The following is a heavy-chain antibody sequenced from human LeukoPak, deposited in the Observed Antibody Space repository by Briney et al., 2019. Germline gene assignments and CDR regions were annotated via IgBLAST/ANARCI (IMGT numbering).Heavy chain of an antibody. CDR2: ISDSGGNT. D-gene: IGHD6-6*01. Sequence: GGSLRLSCAASGFTFNSYAMSWVRQAPWERLQGVSGISDSGGNTYYADSVRGGFTISRDNSKNTLYLQMNSLRAEDTAVYYCARHRSSWLIDYWGQGTLVTVSS. V-gene: IGHV3-23*01. CDR3: ARHRSSWLIDY. CDR1: GFTFNSYA. J-gene: IGHJ4*02.